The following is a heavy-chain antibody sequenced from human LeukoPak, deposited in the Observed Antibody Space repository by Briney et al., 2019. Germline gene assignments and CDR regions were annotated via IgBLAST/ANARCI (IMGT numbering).Heavy chain of an antibody. Sequence: ASVKVSCKASGYTFTKYYMHWVRQAPGQGLEWMGIINPSGGSTSYAQKFQGRVTMTRDTSTSTVYMELNSLRSEDTAVYYCARATIQTTAAAAPDPWGQGTLVTVSS. J-gene: IGHJ5*02. CDR2: INPSGGST. D-gene: IGHD2-2*01. CDR3: ARATIQTTAAAAPDP. CDR1: GYTFTKYY. V-gene: IGHV1-46*01.